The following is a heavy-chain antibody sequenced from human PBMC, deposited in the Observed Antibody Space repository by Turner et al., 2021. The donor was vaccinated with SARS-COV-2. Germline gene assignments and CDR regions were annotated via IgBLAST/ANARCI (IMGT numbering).Heavy chain of an antibody. J-gene: IGHJ4*02. CDR2: IWYDGSNK. V-gene: IGHV3-33*06. CDR1: GFTFSRYG. Sequence: QVQLVESGGGVVQPGRSLRLSRAACGFTFSRYGMHGVRQAPGKGLEWVAVIWYDGSNKYYADSVKGRFTISRDNSKNTLYLQMNSLRAEDTAVYYCAKAGFGYSSGWGYFDYWGQGTLVTVSS. CDR3: AKAGFGYSSGWGYFDY. D-gene: IGHD6-19*01.